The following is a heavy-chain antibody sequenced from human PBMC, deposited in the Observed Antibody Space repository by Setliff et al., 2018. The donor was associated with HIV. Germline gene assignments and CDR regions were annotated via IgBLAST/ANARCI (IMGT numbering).Heavy chain of an antibody. Sequence: GSLRLSCAASGFSFRSYSMNWVRQAPGKGLEWISYINSGSTSIYYADSMKGRFTISRDNAKNSLYLQINSLRADDTALYYCATLYFGMDVWGQGTTVTVSS. CDR1: GFSFRSYS. J-gene: IGHJ6*02. V-gene: IGHV3-48*04. CDR2: INSGSTSI. CDR3: ATLYFGMDV.